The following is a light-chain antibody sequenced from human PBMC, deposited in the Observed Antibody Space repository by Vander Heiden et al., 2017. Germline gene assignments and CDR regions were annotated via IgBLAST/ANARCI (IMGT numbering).Light chain of an antibody. J-gene: IGLJ3*02. CDR2: GNS. CDR3: QSYDSSLSGAWV. V-gene: IGLV1-40*01. Sequence: QSVLTQPPAVSGAPGKRVTLSCTGSRSNIGAGNDVHWYQQLPGTAPKLLVYGNSNRPSGATARFSGSKSGTSASLAITGLQAEDEADYYCQSYDSSLSGAWVFGGGTKLTVL. CDR1: RSNIGAGND.